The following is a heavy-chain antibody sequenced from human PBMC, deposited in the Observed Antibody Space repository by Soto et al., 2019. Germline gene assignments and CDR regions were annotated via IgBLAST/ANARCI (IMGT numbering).Heavy chain of an antibody. J-gene: IGHJ4*02. V-gene: IGHV4-30-2*01. Sequence: QLHLQESGSGLVKPSETLSLTCAVSGGSIDSGAYSLSWIRQPPGKGLEWIGYVSHSGTAYSIPSLNGRLTLSVDSSQTQFSLKLTSVTAAASAVYYCARIHWTQSSLDYWGRGILVTVSS. CDR2: VSHSGTA. CDR3: ARIHWTQSSLDY. CDR1: GGSIDSGAYS. D-gene: IGHD6-19*01.